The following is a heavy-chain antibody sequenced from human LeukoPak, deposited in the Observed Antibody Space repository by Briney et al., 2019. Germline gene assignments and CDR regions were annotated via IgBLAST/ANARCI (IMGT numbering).Heavy chain of an antibody. V-gene: IGHV3-23*01. CDR1: GFTFSSYA. CDR2: ICGSGCST. D-gene: IGHD3-16*02. CDR3: AKHYDFVWGSYRN. J-gene: IGHJ4*02. Sequence: HPGGSLRLSCAASGFTFSSYAMSWVRQAPGKGLEWVSAICGSGCSTSYADSVKGRSTISRDNSKNTLYLQMNSLRAEDTPVYYCAKHYDFVWGSYRNWGQGTLVTVSS.